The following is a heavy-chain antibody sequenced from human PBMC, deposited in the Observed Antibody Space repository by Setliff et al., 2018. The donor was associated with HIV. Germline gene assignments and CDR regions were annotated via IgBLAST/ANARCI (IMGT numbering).Heavy chain of an antibody. CDR3: ARTYSTSSAFNNYFDS. V-gene: IGHV3-7*05. CDR1: GFSNSA. Sequence: PGESLKISCAASGFSNSALHWVRQAPGKGLEWVANIQQHGSEIHYVASVEGRFTISRDNAKNSLYLQMNSLRAEDTAVYYCARTYSTSSAFNNYFDSWGQGTLVTVSS. J-gene: IGHJ4*02. D-gene: IGHD6-6*01. CDR2: IQQHGSEI.